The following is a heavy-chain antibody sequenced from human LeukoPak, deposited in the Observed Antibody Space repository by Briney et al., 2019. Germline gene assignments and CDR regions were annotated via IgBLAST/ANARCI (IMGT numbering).Heavy chain of an antibody. CDR1: GYTFTGYY. J-gene: IGHJ4*02. D-gene: IGHD6-13*01. Sequence: ASVKVSCKASGYTFTGYYMHWVRQAPGQGLEWMGWINPNSGGTNYAQKFQGRVTMTRDTSISTAYMELSRLRSDDTAVYYCARAAAVRWANPIDMGYWGQGTLVTVSS. CDR2: INPNSGGT. V-gene: IGHV1-2*02. CDR3: ARAAAVRWANPIDMGY.